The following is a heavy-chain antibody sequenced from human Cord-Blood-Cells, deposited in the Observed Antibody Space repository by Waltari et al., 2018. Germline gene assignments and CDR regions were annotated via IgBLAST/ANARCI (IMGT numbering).Heavy chain of an antibody. J-gene: IGHJ4*02. Sequence: QVQLQESGPGLVKPSETLSLTCTVPGGSISSYYWSWIRQPAGKGLELIGRIYTSGSTNYNPSLKSRVTMSVDTSKNQFSLKLSSVTAADTAVYYCARDCGGEGYDFWGGYYDYWGQGTLVTVSS. D-gene: IGHD3-3*01. V-gene: IGHV4-4*07. CDR3: ARDCGGEGYDFWGGYYDY. CDR2: IYTSGST. CDR1: GGSISSYY.